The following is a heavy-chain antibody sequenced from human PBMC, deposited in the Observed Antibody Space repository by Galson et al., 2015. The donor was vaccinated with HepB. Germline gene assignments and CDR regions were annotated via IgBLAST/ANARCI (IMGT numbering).Heavy chain of an antibody. CDR3: ASHGLVVAATLSSYYYYAMDV. D-gene: IGHD2-15*01. Sequence: SVKVSCKASGYTFTSNGISWVRQAPGQGLEWMGWISASYGHTNYAEKFQGRVTMTTDTSTSTTYMELRSLRSDDTAVYYCASHGLVVAATLSSYYYYAMDVWCQGTTVTVSS. CDR1: GYTFTSNG. CDR2: ISASYGHT. V-gene: IGHV1-18*01. J-gene: IGHJ6*02.